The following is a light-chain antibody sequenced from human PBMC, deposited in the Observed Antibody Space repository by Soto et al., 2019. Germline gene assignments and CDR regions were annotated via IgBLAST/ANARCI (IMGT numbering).Light chain of an antibody. CDR2: LGS. CDR3: MQALQTPRT. CDR1: QSLLHSNGYNY. V-gene: IGKV2-28*01. Sequence: DIVMTQSPLSLPVTPGEPASISCRSSQSLLHSNGYNYLYWYLQKPGQSPQLLIYLGSNRASGVPDRFSGSGSGSDSTLKISRVEAEDVGIYYCMQALQTPRTFGQGSKVEIK. J-gene: IGKJ1*01.